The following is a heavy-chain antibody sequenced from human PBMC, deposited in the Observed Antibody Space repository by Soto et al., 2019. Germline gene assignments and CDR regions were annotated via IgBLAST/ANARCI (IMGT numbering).Heavy chain of an antibody. CDR2: IYYSGSA. J-gene: IGHJ6*03. Sequence: QVQLQESGPGLVKPSATLSLTCTVSGASISSYHWSWIRQTPGKGLEWIGYIYYSGSANYNPSLKSRVTFSVDTSKNQVSLKLSSVTAADTGVYYCAAAVPAEYVFPYYYMDVWGKGTTVTVSS. V-gene: IGHV4-59*01. CDR1: GASISSYH. CDR3: AAAVPAEYVFPYYYMDV. D-gene: IGHD3-16*01.